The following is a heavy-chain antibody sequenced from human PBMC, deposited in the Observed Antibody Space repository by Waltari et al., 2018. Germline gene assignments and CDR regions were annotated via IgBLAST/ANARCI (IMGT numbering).Heavy chain of an antibody. CDR1: GGSISSSSYY. CDR2: IYYSGST. CDR3: ARVEEDGYNTHFDY. Sequence: QLQLQESGPGLVKPSETLSLTCTVSGGSISSSSYYWGWIRQPPGKGLEWIGSIYYSGSTYYNPSLKSRVTISVDTSKNQFSLKLSSVTAADTAVYYCARVEEDGYNTHFDYWGQGTLVTVSS. J-gene: IGHJ4*02. V-gene: IGHV4-39*07. D-gene: IGHD5-12*01.